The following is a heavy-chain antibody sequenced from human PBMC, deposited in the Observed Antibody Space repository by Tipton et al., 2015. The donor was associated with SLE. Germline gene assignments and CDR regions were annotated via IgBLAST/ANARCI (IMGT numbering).Heavy chain of an antibody. J-gene: IGHJ3*02. CDR1: EFMFSSFG. D-gene: IGHD3-22*01. Sequence: SLRLSCEASEFMFSSFGMHWVRQAPGKGLEWVAVIWYDGSNKYYADSVKGRFTISRDNSKNTLYLQMNSLRAEDTAVYYCAKALTMIDAFDIWGQGTMVTVSS. CDR3: AKALTMIDAFDI. V-gene: IGHV3-33*08. CDR2: IWYDGSNK.